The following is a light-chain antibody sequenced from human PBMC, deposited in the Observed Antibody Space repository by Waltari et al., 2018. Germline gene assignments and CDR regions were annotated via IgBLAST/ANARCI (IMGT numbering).Light chain of an antibody. V-gene: IGLV3-21*02. CDR3: QVWDINSDHWV. Sequence: SYVLTQPPSLSLAPGQTATITCGGNNIVRKSVHWYQQKPGQAPIMVVYDDSDRPPGIPERFSGSNSENTATLTIRSVEAGDEADYYCQVWDINSDHWVFGGGTKLTVL. CDR2: DDS. CDR1: NIVRKS. J-gene: IGLJ3*02.